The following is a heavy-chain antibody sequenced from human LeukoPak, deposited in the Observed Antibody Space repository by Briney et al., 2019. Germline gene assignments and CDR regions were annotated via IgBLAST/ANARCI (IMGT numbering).Heavy chain of an antibody. V-gene: IGHV3-23*01. Sequence: PGASLRLSCAASGFTFSNYAMSWVRQAPGKGLEWVSAVSGRDDSTYYADSVKGRFTTSRDTSKNTLYLQMNSLRAEDTAVYYCAKWGDYDILTGYYDSDYWGQGTLVTVSS. CDR2: VSGRDDST. CDR3: AKWGDYDILTGYYDSDY. CDR1: GFTFSNYA. D-gene: IGHD3-9*01. J-gene: IGHJ4*02.